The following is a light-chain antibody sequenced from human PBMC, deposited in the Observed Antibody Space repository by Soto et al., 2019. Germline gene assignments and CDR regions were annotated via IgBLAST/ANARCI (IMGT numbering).Light chain of an antibody. J-gene: IGKJ2*01. V-gene: IGKV3-11*01. CDR1: QSVSSY. CDR3: QQRSNWPPLYT. Sequence: EIVLTQSPATLSLSPGERATLSCRARQSVSSYLAWYQQKPGQAPRLLIYDASNRATGIPARFSGSGSGTDFTLTISSLEPEDFAVYYCQQRSNWPPLYTFGQGTKLAIK. CDR2: DAS.